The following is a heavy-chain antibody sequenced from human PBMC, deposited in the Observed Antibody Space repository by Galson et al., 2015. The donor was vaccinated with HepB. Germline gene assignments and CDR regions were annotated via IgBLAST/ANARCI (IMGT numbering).Heavy chain of an antibody. Sequence: SLRLSCAASGFTFSAYAMTWVRQAPGKGLEWVSTILNSGTTTFYADSVKGRFTISRDTSKNTLSLQMNSLRADGTAVYYCAKASNLASGIFDSWGQGTLVTVSS. D-gene: IGHD6-25*01. CDR1: GFTFSAYA. CDR3: AKASNLASGIFDS. J-gene: IGHJ4*02. V-gene: IGHV3-23*01. CDR2: ILNSGTTT.